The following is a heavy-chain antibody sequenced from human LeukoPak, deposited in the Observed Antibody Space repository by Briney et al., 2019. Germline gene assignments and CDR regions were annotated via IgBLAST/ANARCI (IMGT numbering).Heavy chain of an antibody. J-gene: IGHJ4*02. V-gene: IGHV3-21*01. Sequence: GSLILSCAASGFTFSTFPMNWVRQAPGKGLEWVSSISSGSGYIYYADSVKGRFTISRANAKNSLYLQMNSLRAEDTAVYDCARSQYYLDSWGQGTLVTVSS. CDR1: GFTFSTFP. CDR3: ARSQYYLDS. CDR2: ISSGSGYI.